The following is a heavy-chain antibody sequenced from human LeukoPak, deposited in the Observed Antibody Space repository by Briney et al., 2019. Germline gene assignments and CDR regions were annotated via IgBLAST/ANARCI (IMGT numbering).Heavy chain of an antibody. CDR3: AKGDYVWGSYRSHDVFDI. V-gene: IGHV3-23*01. J-gene: IGHJ3*02. D-gene: IGHD3-16*02. CDR2: ISGSAGST. Sequence: GGSLRLSCAASGLTFSSYAMSWVRQAPGKGLEWVSGISGSAGSTNYAHSVKGGFTISRDNSKNTLYLQMNSLRAEDTAVYYCAKGDYVWGSYRSHDVFDIWGQGTMVTVSS. CDR1: GLTFSSYA.